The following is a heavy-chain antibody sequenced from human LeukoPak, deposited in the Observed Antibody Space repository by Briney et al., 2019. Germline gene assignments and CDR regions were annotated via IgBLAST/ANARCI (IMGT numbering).Heavy chain of an antibody. CDR2: IYHSGST. CDR1: GFTFSSYSM. V-gene: IGHV4-4*02. J-gene: IGHJ3*02. CDR3: ARRITMVRGASDAFDI. Sequence: GSLRLSCAASGFTFSSYSMNWVRQAPGKGLEWIGEIYHSGSTNYNPSLKSRVTISVDKSMNQFSLKLSSVTAADTAVYYCARRITMVRGASDAFDIWGQGTMVTVSS. D-gene: IGHD3-10*01.